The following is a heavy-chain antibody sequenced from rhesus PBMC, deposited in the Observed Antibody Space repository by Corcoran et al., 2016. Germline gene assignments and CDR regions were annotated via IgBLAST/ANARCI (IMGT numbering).Heavy chain of an antibody. V-gene: IGHV4-160*01. CDR1: GGSRRGYY. CDR2: IYGTGGST. CDR3: ARRLNSGSYYYVRYFDY. Sequence: QVQLQESGPGLVKPSETLAPTCAVSGGSRRGYYSSWIRQAPGQGLEGIGRIYGTGGSTDYSPSLKSRVTISTATSKNQFSLRLSSVTAADTAVYYCARRLNSGSYYYVRYFDYWGQGVLVTVSS. J-gene: IGHJ4*01. D-gene: IGHD3-16*01.